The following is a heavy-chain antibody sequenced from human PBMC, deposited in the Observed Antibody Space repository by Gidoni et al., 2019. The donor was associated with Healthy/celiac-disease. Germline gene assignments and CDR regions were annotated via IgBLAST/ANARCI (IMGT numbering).Heavy chain of an antibody. CDR3: AKDRGDYGDYFGMDV. CDR2: ISYHGSNK. D-gene: IGHD4-17*01. V-gene: IGHV3-30*18. J-gene: IGHJ6*02. Sequence: QVQLVESGGGVVQPGRSLRPSCAASGFTFSNSDMYWVRQAPGKGLGWVAVISYHGSNKYYADSVKGRFTISRDNSKNTLFLLMNSLRAEDTAVYYCAKDRGDYGDYFGMDVWGQGTTVTVSS. CDR1: GFTFSNSD.